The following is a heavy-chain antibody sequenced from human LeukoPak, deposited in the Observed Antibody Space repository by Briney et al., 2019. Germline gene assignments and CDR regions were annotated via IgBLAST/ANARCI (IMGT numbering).Heavy chain of an antibody. J-gene: IGHJ4*02. CDR3: AIASRLLLMYFDY. CDR2: ISYDGSNK. Sequence: GRSLRLSCAASGFTFSSYAMHWVRQAPGKGLEWVAVISYDGSNKYYADSVKGRFTISRDNSKNTLYLQMNSLRAEDTAVYYCAIASRLLLMYFDYWGQGTLVTVSS. CDR1: GFTFSSYA. V-gene: IGHV3-30-3*01. D-gene: IGHD3-22*01.